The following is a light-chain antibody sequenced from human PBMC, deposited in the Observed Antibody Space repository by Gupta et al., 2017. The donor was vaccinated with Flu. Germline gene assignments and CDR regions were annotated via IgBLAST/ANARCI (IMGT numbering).Light chain of an antibody. V-gene: IGKV1-5*03. CDR3: QCYNHCSPLT. CDR1: QSISSW. CDR2: RTS. Sequence: TLPATVGDRGTITVRASQSISSWMNWSSHKPWRGPTLLIYRTSTLARGATARFIGSGEGTESPLTISLRQPDHFAGYYCQCYNHCSPLTFGQGTKVEIK. J-gene: IGKJ1*01.